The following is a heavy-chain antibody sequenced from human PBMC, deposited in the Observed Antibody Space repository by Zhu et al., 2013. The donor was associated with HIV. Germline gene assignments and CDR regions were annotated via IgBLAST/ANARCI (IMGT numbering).Heavy chain of an antibody. Sequence: QVQLVQSGAEVKKPGSSVKVSCKASGGTFSSYTISWVRQAPGQGLEWMGRIIPILGIANYAQKFQGRVTITADKSTSTAYMELSSLRSEDTAVYYCASPAYCGGDCNAFDIWGQGTMVTVSS. CDR2: IIPILGIA. CDR3: ASPAYCGGDCNAFDI. CDR1: GGTFSSYT. V-gene: IGHV1-69*02. D-gene: IGHD2-21*02. J-gene: IGHJ3*02.